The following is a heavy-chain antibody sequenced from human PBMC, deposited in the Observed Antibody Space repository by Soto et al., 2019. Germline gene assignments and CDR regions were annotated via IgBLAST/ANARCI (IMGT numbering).Heavy chain of an antibody. CDR1: GFTFSSYA. CDR3: AKEAYNWNDELFLRPKYYFDY. CDR2: ISGSGGST. V-gene: IGHV3-23*01. D-gene: IGHD1-20*01. J-gene: IGHJ4*02. Sequence: GGSLRLSCAASGFTFSSYAMSWVRQAPGKGLEWVSAISGSGGSTYYADSVKGRFTISRDNSKNTLYLQMNSLRAEDTAVYYCAKEAYNWNDELFLRPKYYFDYWGQGTLVTVSS.